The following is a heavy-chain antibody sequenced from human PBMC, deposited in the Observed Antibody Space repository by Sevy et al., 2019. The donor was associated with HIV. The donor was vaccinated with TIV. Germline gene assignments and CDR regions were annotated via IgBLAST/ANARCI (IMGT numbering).Heavy chain of an antibody. V-gene: IGHV4-59*01. CDR3: ARVPCSSTICYGYYFDY. D-gene: IGHD2-2*01. J-gene: IGHJ4*02. CDR2: IYYSGST. CDR1: GGSISGYY. Sequence: SETLSLTCTVSGGSISGYYWSWIRQPPGKGLEWIGYIYYSGSTDYNPSLKSRVTISVDTSKNQFSLKLSSVTAADTAVYYCARVPCSSTICYGYYFDYWGQGTLVTVSS.